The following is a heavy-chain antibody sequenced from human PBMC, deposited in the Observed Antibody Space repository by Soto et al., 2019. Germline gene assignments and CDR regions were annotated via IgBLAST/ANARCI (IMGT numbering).Heavy chain of an antibody. V-gene: IGHV4-39*01. CDR1: GGSISSSSYY. CDR3: ARQGIAAAGRYYYYYGMDV. J-gene: IGHJ6*02. Sequence: ETLSLTCTVSGGSISSSSYYWGWIRQPPGKGLEWIGSIYYSGSTYYNPSLKSRVTISVDTSKNQFSLKLSSVTAADTAVYYCARQGIAAAGRYYYYYGMDVWGQGTTVTVSS. CDR2: IYYSGST. D-gene: IGHD6-13*01.